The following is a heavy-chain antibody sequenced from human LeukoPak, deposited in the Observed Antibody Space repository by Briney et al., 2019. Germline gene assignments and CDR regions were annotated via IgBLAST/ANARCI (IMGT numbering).Heavy chain of an antibody. CDR2: IYSGGST. CDR3: ARNSYYYDSSGQRYDY. D-gene: IGHD3-22*01. V-gene: IGHV3-53*05. CDR1: GFTVSSNY. Sequence: GGSLRLSCAASGFTVSSNYMSWVRQAPGKGLEWVSVIYSGGSTYYADSVKGRFTISRDNSKNTLYLQMNSLRAVDTAVCYCARNSYYYDSSGQRYDYWGQGTLVTVSS. J-gene: IGHJ4*02.